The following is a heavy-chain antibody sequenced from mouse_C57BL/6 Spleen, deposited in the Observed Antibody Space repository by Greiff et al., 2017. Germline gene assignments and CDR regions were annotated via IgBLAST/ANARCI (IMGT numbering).Heavy chain of an antibody. J-gene: IGHJ1*03. D-gene: IGHD2-5*01. CDR3: ARDYYSNYVGWYFDV. V-gene: IGHV5-16*01. CDR1: GFTFSDYY. CDR2: INYDGSST. Sequence: EVQRVESEGGLVQPGSSMKLSCTASGFTFSDYYMAWVRQVPEKGLEWVANINYDGSSTYYLDSLKSRFIISRDNAKNILYLQMSSLKSEDTATYYCARDYYSNYVGWYFDVWGTGTTVTVSS.